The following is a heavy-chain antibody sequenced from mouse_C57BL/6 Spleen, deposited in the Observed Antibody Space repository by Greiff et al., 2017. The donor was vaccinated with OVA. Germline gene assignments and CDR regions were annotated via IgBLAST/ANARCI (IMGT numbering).Heavy chain of an antibody. V-gene: IGHV1-69*01. J-gene: IGHJ3*01. CDR1: GYTFTSYW. Sequence: QVQLQQPGAELVMPGASVKLSCKASGYTFTSYWMHWVKQRPGQGLEWIGEIDPSDSYTNYNQKFKGKSTLTVDKSSSTAYMQLSSLTSEDSAVYYCARYGDYDGFAYWGQGTLVTVSA. CDR3: ARYGDYDGFAY. D-gene: IGHD2-4*01. CDR2: IDPSDSYT.